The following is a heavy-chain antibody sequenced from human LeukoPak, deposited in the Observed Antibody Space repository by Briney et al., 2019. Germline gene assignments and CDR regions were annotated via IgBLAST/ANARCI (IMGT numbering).Heavy chain of an antibody. J-gene: IGHJ4*02. CDR1: GYTFTSYD. D-gene: IGHD6-13*01. V-gene: IGHV1-8*01. CDR3: AKTGGIAAAH. CDR2: MNPNSGNT. Sequence: ASVKVSCKASGYTFTSYDINWVRQATGQGLEWMGWMNPNSGNTGYAQKFQGRVTMTRSTSISTAYMELSSLRAEDTALYYCAKTGGIAAAHWGQGTLVTVSS.